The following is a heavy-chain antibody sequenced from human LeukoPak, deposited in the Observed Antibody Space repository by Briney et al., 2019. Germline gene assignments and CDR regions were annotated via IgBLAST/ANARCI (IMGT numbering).Heavy chain of an antibody. CDR3: AKDIYDSSGTRYFDL. Sequence: WGSLRLSCTASGFTFDDYGMNWVRQVPGKGLEWVSGVNWNGGSTGYADSVKGRFTISRDNAKNSLYLQMNSLRAEDTAVYYCAKDIYDSSGTRYFDLWGRGTLVTVSS. J-gene: IGHJ2*01. V-gene: IGHV3-20*04. CDR2: VNWNGGST. D-gene: IGHD3-22*01. CDR1: GFTFDDYG.